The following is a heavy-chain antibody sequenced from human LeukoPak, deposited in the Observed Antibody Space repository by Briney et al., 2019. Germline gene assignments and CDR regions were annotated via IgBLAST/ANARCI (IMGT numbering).Heavy chain of an antibody. J-gene: IGHJ4*02. CDR1: GGSFSGYY. CDR2: INHSGST. CDR3: ARETAGGGYDY. V-gene: IGHV4-34*01. D-gene: IGHD3-16*01. Sequence: SETLSLTCAVYGGSFSGYYWSWIRQPPGKGLEWIGEINHSGSTNYNPSLKSRVIISVDTSKNQFSLKLSSVTAADTAVYYCARETAGGGYDYWGQGTLVTVSS.